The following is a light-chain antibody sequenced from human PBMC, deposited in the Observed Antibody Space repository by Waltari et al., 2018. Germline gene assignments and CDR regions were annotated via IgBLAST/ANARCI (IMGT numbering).Light chain of an antibody. CDR3: LQYNNLPLT. Sequence: IQVTQSPSSLSASVGDRVTTTCQASQESSKFLNWYQQKPGKAPKLLIYNASKLKTGVPSRFSRSGSGTDFTLTISNLQPEDIATYYCLQYNNLPLTFGPGTKVDI. CDR1: QESSKF. V-gene: IGKV1-33*01. CDR2: NAS. J-gene: IGKJ3*01.